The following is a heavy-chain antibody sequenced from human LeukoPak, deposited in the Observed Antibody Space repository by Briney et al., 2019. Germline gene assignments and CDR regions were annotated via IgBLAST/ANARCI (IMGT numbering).Heavy chain of an antibody. Sequence: ASVKVSCKASGYTFTSYYMHWVRQTPGQGPEWVGWINTHTGNPIYAQGFTGRFVFSLDTSVSTAYQQISSLKAEDTAVYYCVRDGYNSLSSDFDYWGQGTLVTVSS. J-gene: IGHJ4*02. CDR3: VRDGYNSLSSDFDY. CDR2: INTHTGNP. V-gene: IGHV7-4-1*02. CDR1: GYTFTSYY. D-gene: IGHD3-22*01.